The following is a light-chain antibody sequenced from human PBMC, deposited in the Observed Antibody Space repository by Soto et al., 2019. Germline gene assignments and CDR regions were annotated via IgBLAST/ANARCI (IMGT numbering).Light chain of an antibody. CDR2: GDS. V-gene: IGKV3-20*01. CDR1: KSVSNY. CDR3: QPYKNWRWT. J-gene: IGKJ1*01. Sequence: EVVLTQSPGTLSLSPGERATLACRASKSVSNYLAWYQKKYAKHNRTLIYGDSRRDSGTKDRLSGSGSATDLTLPISRVDPEDVAVYYGQPYKNWRWTFGQGNRGDSK.